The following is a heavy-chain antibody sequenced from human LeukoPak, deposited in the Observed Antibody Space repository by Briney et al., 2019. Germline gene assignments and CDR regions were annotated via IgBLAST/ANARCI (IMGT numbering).Heavy chain of an antibody. CDR3: AKGGYNYNYLFDY. D-gene: IGHD5-18*01. J-gene: IGHJ4*02. V-gene: IGHV3-23*01. CDR1: GFTFSIYD. Sequence: GGPLRLSCAASGFTFSIYDMSWVRQAPGKGLEWVSAISGSGSSTYYADSVKGHFTISRDNSKNTLFLQMNSLRVEDTAIYYCAKGGYNYNYLFDYWGQGALVTVSS. CDR2: ISGSGSST.